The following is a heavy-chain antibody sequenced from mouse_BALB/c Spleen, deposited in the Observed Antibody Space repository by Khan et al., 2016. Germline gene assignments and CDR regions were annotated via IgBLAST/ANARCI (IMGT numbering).Heavy chain of an antibody. CDR2: ISYSGST. CDR1: GDSITSGY. Sequence: EVQLLESGPSLVKPSQTLSLTCSVTGDSITSGYWNWIRKFPGNKLEYMGYISYSGSTYYNPSPKSRISITRDTSKNQYYLQLNSVTAEDTATYYCARRSTMIISWFAYWGQGTLVTVSA. CDR3: ARRSTMIISWFAY. D-gene: IGHD2-4*01. J-gene: IGHJ3*01. V-gene: IGHV3-8*02.